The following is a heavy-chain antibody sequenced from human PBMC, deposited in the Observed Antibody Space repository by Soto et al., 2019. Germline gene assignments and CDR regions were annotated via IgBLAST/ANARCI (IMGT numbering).Heavy chain of an antibody. J-gene: IGHJ5*02. V-gene: IGHV1-2*02. D-gene: IGHD3-3*01. CDR3: ARVTPDFWSGPFSWFDP. CDR2: INPNSGGT. Sequence: QVQLVQSGAEVKKPGASVKVSCKASGYTFTGYYMHWVRQAPGQGLEWMGWINPNSGGTNYAQKFHGRVTMTRDTSISTAYRELSRLRSDDTAVYYCARVTPDFWSGPFSWFDPLGQGILVTVSS. CDR1: GYTFTGYY.